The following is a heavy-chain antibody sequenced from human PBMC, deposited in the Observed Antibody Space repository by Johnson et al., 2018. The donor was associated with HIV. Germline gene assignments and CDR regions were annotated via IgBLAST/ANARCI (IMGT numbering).Heavy chain of an antibody. CDR1: GFIFSSYA. V-gene: IGHV3-64*04. Sequence: QVQLVESGGGLVQPGGSLRLSCAASGFIFSSYAMHWVRQAPGKGLQYVSAISSNGGSIIYSTDSVQGRFTISRDNVKNSLYLQMDSLRPEDTAVYYCARSRHGGIQPSDAFDVWGQGTMVTVSS. CDR2: ISSNGGSII. CDR3: ARSRHGGIQPSDAFDV. J-gene: IGHJ3*01. D-gene: IGHD3-16*01.